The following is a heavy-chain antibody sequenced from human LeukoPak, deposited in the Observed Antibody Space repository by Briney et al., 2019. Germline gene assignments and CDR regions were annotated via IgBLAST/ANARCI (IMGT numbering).Heavy chain of an antibody. J-gene: IGHJ4*02. CDR3: ARQTGQVGAAAVFDY. V-gene: IGHV4-59*08. Sequence: RSSETLSLTCTVSGGSISSYYWSWIRQPPGKGLEWIGYIYYSGSTNYNPSLKSRVTISVDTSKNQFSLKLSSVTAADTAVYYCARQTGQVGAAAVFDYWGQGTLVTVSS. D-gene: IGHD2-2*01. CDR1: GGSISSYY. CDR2: IYYSGST.